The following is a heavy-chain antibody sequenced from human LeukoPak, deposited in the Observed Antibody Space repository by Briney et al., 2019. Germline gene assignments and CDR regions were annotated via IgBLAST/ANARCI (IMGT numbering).Heavy chain of an antibody. V-gene: IGHV3-74*01. J-gene: IGHJ4*02. CDR2: INSDGSTT. CDR1: GLTFSRYW. Sequence: PGGSLRLSCAASGLTFSRYWMHWVRQAPGKGLVWVSRINSDGSTTSYADSVKGRFTISRDNAKNTLYLQMNSLRAEDTAVYYCASQHYYDSSGYYREHDYWGQGTLVTVSS. CDR3: ASQHYYDSSGYYREHDY. D-gene: IGHD3-22*01.